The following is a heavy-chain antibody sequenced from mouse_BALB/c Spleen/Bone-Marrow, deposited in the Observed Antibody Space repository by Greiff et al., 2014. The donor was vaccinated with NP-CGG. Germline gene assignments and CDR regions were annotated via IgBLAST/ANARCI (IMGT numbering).Heavy chain of an antibody. J-gene: IGHJ2*03. Sequence: EVQLVESGGGLVQPGGSRKLSCAASGFTFSNFGMHWVRQSPEKGLEWVAYISGGSSAINYADTVKGRFTISRDNPKNTLFLQMGSLGCEEADMYCCAREGGGRRRVYFDYWGQGTGLTVSS. CDR1: GFTFSNFG. V-gene: IGHV5-17*02. CDR3: AREGGGRRRVYFDY. CDR2: ISGGSSAI.